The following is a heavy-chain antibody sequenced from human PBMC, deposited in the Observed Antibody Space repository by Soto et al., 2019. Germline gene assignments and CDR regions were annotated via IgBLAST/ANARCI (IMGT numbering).Heavy chain of an antibody. CDR3: ARVYDYIWGSYPLRDYYYMDV. CDR2: ISAYNGNT. V-gene: IGHV1-18*01. J-gene: IGHJ6*03. CDR1: GYTFTSYG. Sequence: QVQLVQSGAEVKKPGASVKVSCKASGYTFTSYGISWVRQAPGQGLEWMGWISAYNGNTTYAQKLQGRVTMTTDTSTSKAYMELRSLRSDDTAVYYCARVYDYIWGSYPLRDYYYMDVWGKGTTVTVSS. D-gene: IGHD3-16*01.